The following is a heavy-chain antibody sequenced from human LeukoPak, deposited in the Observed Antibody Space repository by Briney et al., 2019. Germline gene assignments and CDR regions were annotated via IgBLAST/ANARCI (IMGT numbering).Heavy chain of an antibody. CDR1: GFTLSSYW. Sequence: GGSLRLSCAGSGFTLSSYWMHWVRQGPGKGLVWVSRIYSEGSRTTYADSVGGRFTISGDNAKNTLYLQMNSLRAEDTAVYYCARSYSRDNRIIDYWGQGTLVTVSS. CDR2: IYSEGSRT. V-gene: IGHV3-74*01. J-gene: IGHJ4*02. D-gene: IGHD6-13*01. CDR3: ARSYSRDNRIIDY.